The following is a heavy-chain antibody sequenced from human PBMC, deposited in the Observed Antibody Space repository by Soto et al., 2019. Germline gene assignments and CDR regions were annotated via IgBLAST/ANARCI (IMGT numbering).Heavy chain of an antibody. CDR1: GYTLTELS. Sequence: ASVKVSCKVSGYTLTELSMHWVRQAPGKGLEWMGGFDPEDGETIYAQKFQGRVTMTEDTSTDTAYMELSSLRSEETAVYYCATSDDFWSGRDAFDIWGQGTMVTVSS. J-gene: IGHJ3*02. V-gene: IGHV1-24*01. CDR2: FDPEDGET. D-gene: IGHD3-3*01. CDR3: ATSDDFWSGRDAFDI.